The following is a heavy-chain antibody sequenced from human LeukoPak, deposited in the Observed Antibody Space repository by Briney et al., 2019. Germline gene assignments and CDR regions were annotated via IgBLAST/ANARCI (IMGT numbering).Heavy chain of an antibody. CDR3: ARVSVEGTTWYFDL. J-gene: IGHJ2*01. D-gene: IGHD2-2*01. CDR2: IYYSGST. Sequence: SQTLSLTCTVSGGSIRSGGYYWRWVRQHPGKGLEWIGYIYYSGSTYYNPSIKSRVTISVDTSKNQFSLKLSSVTAADTAVYYCARVSVEGTTWYFDLWGRGTLVTVSS. CDR1: GGSIRSGGYY. V-gene: IGHV4-31*03.